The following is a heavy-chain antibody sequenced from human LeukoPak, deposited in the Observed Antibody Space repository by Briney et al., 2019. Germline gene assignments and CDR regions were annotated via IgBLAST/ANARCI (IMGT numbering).Heavy chain of an antibody. V-gene: IGHV3-23*01. CDR2: ISGSGGNT. CDR1: GFTFSNYA. CDR3: AKARDYGDYDAFDI. J-gene: IGHJ3*02. Sequence: GGSLRLSCAASGFTFSNYAMNWVRQAPGKGLQWVSSISGSGGNTYYADSVKGRFTISRDNSKNTLYLQMNSLRAEDTAVYYCAKARDYGDYDAFDIWGQGTMVTVSS. D-gene: IGHD4-17*01.